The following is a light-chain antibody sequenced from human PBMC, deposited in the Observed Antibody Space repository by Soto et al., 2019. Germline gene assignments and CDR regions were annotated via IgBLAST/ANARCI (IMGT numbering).Light chain of an antibody. Sequence: DIVITQSPDSLAVSLGERATINCNSSQSVLYTSNNRNYLAWYLQKPGQSPQLLIYEVSTRVSGVPDRFSGSGSGTDFTLEISRVETDDVGIYYCMQSTQLPPTFGQGTRLEIK. J-gene: IGKJ5*01. CDR3: MQSTQLPPT. CDR2: EVS. CDR1: QSVLYTSNNRNY. V-gene: IGKV4-1*01.